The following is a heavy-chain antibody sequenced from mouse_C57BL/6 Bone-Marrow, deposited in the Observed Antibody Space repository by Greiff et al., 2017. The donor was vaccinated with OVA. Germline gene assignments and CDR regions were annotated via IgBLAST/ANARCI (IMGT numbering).Heavy chain of an antibody. V-gene: IGHV1-87*01. J-gene: IGHJ4*01. D-gene: IGHD4-1*01. CDR1: YTFSRRVH. CDR3: SEESAVDYCACWEGWAMDY. CDR2: GQGLEWIG. Sequence: VKLLESGPELARPWASVTISCQAFYTFSRRVHFAIRDTNYWMQWVKQRPGQGLEWIGAIYPGNGDTISHHTFKGKATLTAEKTSSRAYKQRSSLTSEESAVDYCACWEGWAMDYWGQGTSVTVSS.